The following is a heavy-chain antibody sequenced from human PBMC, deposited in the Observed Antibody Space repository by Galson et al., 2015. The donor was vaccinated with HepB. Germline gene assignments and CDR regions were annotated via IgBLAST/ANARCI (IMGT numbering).Heavy chain of an antibody. CDR1: GFTFNYHA. CDR2: ISGSGGSP. CDR3: AKDYLPYYDRWGSYSDLYYFDY. J-gene: IGHJ4*02. Sequence: SLRLSCAASGFTFNYHAMNWVRQAPGKGLEWVASISGSGGSPYYADSVKGRFTVSRDNSLDTVALQMDSLRVDDTAVYYCAKDYLPYYDRWGSYSDLYYFDYWGQGTLVTVSS. V-gene: IGHV3-23*01. D-gene: IGHD3-22*01.